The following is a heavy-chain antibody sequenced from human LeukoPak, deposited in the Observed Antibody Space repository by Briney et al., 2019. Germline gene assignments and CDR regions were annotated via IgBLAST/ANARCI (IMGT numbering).Heavy chain of an antibody. CDR2: IYSGGST. Sequence: GGSLRLSCAASEFSVGSNYMTWVRQAPGKGLEWVSLIYSGGSTYYADSVKGRFTISRDNSKNTLYLQMNSLRAEDTAVYYWARGPSGYHNTGGQGTLVTVSS. V-gene: IGHV3-66*01. CDR1: EFSVGSNY. J-gene: IGHJ4*02. CDR3: ARGPSGYHNT. D-gene: IGHD5-12*01.